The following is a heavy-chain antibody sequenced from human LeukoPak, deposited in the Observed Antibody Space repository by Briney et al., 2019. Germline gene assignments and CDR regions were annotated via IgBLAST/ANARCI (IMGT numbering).Heavy chain of an antibody. J-gene: IGHJ3*02. Sequence: GEALKISCKASGYSFTSYWTGCVRQMPREGREWMGIIFSGDSDTKYTPSFQGQVTISADKSISTAYLQWSSLKPPDTAMYYCARPACGGDGVDAFDIWGERTIVSVSS. CDR3: ARPACGGDGVDAFDI. V-gene: IGHV5-51*01. CDR1: GYSFTSYW. D-gene: IGHD2-21*01. CDR2: IFSGDSDT.